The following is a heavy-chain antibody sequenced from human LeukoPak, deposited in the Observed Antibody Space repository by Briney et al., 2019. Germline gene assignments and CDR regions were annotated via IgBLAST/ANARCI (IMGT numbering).Heavy chain of an antibody. CDR3: AKRVQYGSGSYHFDY. Sequence: PGGTLKLSCEASGFTFSTYGMSWVRQAPGKGLEWVSAISSGGSSTFYADSVKGRFTISRDNSKDTMYLQMTSLRPEDTAVYYCAKRVQYGSGSYHFDYWGQGTLVTVSS. CDR2: ISSGGSST. V-gene: IGHV3-23*01. D-gene: IGHD3-10*01. J-gene: IGHJ4*02. CDR1: GFTFSTYG.